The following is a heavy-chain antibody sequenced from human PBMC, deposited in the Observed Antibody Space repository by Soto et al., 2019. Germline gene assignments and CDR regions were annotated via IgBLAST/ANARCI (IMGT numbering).Heavy chain of an antibody. Sequence: ASAKVSCKASGDTRTDFSMHWVRQAPGQRPEWMGWLSVGNGDTKYSQKFQGRVTITRDTSARIAYMELSNLRSEDTAVYYCATSEGDCGGGSCYNYFYYYGMDVWGQGTTVTVSS. CDR1: GDTRTDFS. CDR3: ATSEGDCGGGSCYNYFYYYGMDV. D-gene: IGHD2-15*01. V-gene: IGHV1-3*01. J-gene: IGHJ6*02. CDR2: LSVGNGDT.